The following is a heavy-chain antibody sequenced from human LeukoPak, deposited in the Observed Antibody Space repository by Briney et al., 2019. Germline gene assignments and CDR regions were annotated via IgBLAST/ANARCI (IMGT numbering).Heavy chain of an antibody. D-gene: IGHD3-3*01. CDR1: GGSINNYY. V-gene: IGHV4-59*01. Sequence: SSETLSLTCSVSGGSINNYYWSWIRQPPGKGLEWIGYIYYSGSTNYNPSLKSRVTISVDTSKNQFSLKLSSVTAADTAVYYCARVPPYDFWSGYYRPNYGMDVWGQGTTVTVSS. CDR2: IYYSGST. CDR3: ARVPPYDFWSGYYRPNYGMDV. J-gene: IGHJ6*02.